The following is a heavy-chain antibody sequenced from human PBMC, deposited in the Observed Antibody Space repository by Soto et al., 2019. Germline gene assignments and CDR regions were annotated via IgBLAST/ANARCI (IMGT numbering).Heavy chain of an antibody. CDR2: VNKGGGDT. V-gene: IGHV3-23*01. J-gene: IGHJ4*02. CDR3: AKERYGRGIDY. CDR1: GFTFSNYA. D-gene: IGHD1-1*01. Sequence: EVFLLDSGGGLVQPGGSLRLSCAASGFTFSNYAMTWVRQAPGKGPEWISTVNKGGGDTYYADSVKGRFTISRDNSKNPMYMQVSGLRAADAAVYYCAKERYGRGIDYWGQGILVTVSS.